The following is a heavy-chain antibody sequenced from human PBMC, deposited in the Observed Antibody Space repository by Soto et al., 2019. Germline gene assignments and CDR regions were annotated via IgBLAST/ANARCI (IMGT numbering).Heavy chain of an antibody. V-gene: IGHV3-30-3*01. CDR2: ISYDGSNK. J-gene: IGHJ6*02. Sequence: GWSLRLSCASSVFTFISYAMHWVRQAPGKGLEWVAVISYDGSNKYYADSVKGRFTISRDNSKNTLYLQMNSLRAEDTAVYYCARPLDDYDFWSGSRDYYYYGMDVWGQGTTVTVSS. CDR3: ARPLDDYDFWSGSRDYYYYGMDV. CDR1: VFTFISYA. D-gene: IGHD3-3*01.